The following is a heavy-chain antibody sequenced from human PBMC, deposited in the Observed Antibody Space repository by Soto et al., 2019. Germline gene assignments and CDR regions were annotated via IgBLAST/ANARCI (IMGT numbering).Heavy chain of an antibody. CDR1: GYTFTSYI. CDR2: INPSGGST. Sequence: QGLLVQSGAEVRKPGASVKLSCKTSGYTFTSYIIHWVRQAPGQGLEWVGLINPSGGSTNYAQRIQGRVTVTGDTSTSTVYIDHSSLRSEDTALYYCGRVRTMDYWGGYSPVDIWGEGTMFTVST. D-gene: IGHD3-3*01. V-gene: IGHV1-46*01. CDR3: GRVRTMDYWGGYSPVDI. J-gene: IGHJ3*02.